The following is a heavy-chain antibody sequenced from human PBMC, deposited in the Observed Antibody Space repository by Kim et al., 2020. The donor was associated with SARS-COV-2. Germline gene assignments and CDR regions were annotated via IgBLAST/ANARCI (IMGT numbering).Heavy chain of an antibody. V-gene: IGHV1-18*04. D-gene: IGHD3-16*01. CDR2: ITAHNGIT. CDR3: ARGGYAFFDF. CDR1: GYTFSSYG. J-gene: IGHJ4*02. Sequence: ASVKVSCKSSGYTFSSYGIGWVRQAPGQGLEWMGWITAHNGITKYAQKFQGRVTMTTDTVNTVYLELRSLRSDDTAVYYCARGGYAFFDFWGQGTQVTGS.